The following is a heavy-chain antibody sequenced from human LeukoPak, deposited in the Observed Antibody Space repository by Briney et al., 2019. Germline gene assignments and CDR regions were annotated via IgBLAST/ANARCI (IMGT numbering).Heavy chain of an antibody. D-gene: IGHD6-13*01. CDR2: IYSGGST. V-gene: IGHV3-66*01. Sequence: GGSLRLSCAASGFTVSSNYMSWVRQAPGKGLEWVSVIYSGGSTYYADSVKGRFTISRDNSKNTLYLQMNSLRAEDTAVYYCARDSQQQLVPALSSWGYWGQGTLVTVSS. CDR1: GFTVSSNY. J-gene: IGHJ4*02. CDR3: ARDSQQQLVPALSSWGY.